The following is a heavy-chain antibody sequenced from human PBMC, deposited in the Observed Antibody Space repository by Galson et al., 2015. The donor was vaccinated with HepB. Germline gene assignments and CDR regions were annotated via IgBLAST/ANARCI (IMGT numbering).Heavy chain of an antibody. J-gene: IGHJ6*02. V-gene: IGHV3-48*04. CDR3: ARSQGAMNV. CDR1: GFTFSSHT. CDR2: ITSSSSII. Sequence: SLRLSCAASGFTFSSHTMNWVRQAPGKGLEWVSYITSSSSIIDYADSVKGRFTISRDNAKHSLYLQMNSLRVEDTAVYYCARSQGAMNVWGQGTTVTVSS.